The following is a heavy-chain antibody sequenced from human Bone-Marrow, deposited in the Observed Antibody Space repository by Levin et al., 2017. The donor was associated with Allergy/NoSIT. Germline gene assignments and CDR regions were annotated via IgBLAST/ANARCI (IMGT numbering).Heavy chain of an antibody. J-gene: IGHJ6*02. CDR3: ARDKEDGDFDQAEITYYYYGMDV. D-gene: IGHD4-17*01. CDR1: GFSFSDYS. Sequence: PGGSLRLSCVASGFSFSDYSMNWVRQAPGKGLEWVSSISISDYTNYADSVRGRFTISRDNAKNPLYLQMNSLRAEDTALYYCARDKEDGDFDQAEITYYYYGMDVWGQGTTVTVSS. V-gene: IGHV3-21*01. CDR2: ISISDYT.